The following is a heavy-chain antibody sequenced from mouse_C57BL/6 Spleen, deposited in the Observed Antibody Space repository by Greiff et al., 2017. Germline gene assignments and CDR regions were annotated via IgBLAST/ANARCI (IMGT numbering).Heavy chain of an antibody. V-gene: IGHV1-18*01. CDR1: GYTFTDYN. J-gene: IGHJ4*01. CDR2: INPNNGGT. Sequence: VQLKQSGPELVKPGASVKIPCKASGYTFTDYNMDWVKQSHGKSLEWIGDINPNNGGTIYNQKFKGKATLTVDKSSSTAYMELRSLTSEDTAVYYCARQLRPFYAMDYWGQGTSVTVSS. CDR3: ARQLRPFYAMDY. D-gene: IGHD3-2*02.